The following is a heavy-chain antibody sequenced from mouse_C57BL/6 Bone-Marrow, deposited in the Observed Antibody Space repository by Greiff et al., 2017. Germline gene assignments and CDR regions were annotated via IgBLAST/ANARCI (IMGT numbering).Heavy chain of an antibody. V-gene: IGHV1-55*01. CDR1: GYTFTSYW. Sequence: QVHVKQPGAELVKPGASVKMSCKASGYTFTSYWITWVKQRPGQGLEWIGDIYPGSGSTNYNEKFKSKATLTVDTSSSTAYMQLSSLTSEDSAVYYCAREKENYDGWFAYWGQGTLVTVSA. J-gene: IGHJ3*01. CDR3: AREKENYDGWFAY. CDR2: IYPGSGST. D-gene: IGHD2-4*01.